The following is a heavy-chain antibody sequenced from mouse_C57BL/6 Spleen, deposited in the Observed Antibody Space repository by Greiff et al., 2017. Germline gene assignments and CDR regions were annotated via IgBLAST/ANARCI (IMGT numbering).Heavy chain of an antibody. J-gene: IGHJ2*01. V-gene: IGHV1-81*01. D-gene: IGHD2-3*01. CDR3: ARRDGYYSYYFDY. CDR1: GYTFTSYG. Sequence: QVQLQQSGAELARPGASVKLSCKASGYTFTSYGISWVKQRTGQGLEWIGEFYPRSGNTYYNEKFKGKATLTADKSSSTAYMELRSLTSEDSAVYFCARRDGYYSYYFDYWGQGTTLTVSS. CDR2: FYPRSGNT.